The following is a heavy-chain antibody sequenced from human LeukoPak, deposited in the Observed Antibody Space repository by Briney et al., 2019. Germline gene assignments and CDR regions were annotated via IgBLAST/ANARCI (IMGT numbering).Heavy chain of an antibody. V-gene: IGHV3-21*05. Sequence: GGSLIFFCAASGVTFSSYSMNWVRQAPGKGLEWVSCISGSSTYIYYADSVKGRFTISRDNAKNSLYLQMGSLRAEDTAVYYCARGCCNGGDCYFADWGQGTLVTVSS. CDR2: ISGSSTYI. J-gene: IGHJ4*02. D-gene: IGHD2-8*02. CDR3: ARGCCNGGDCYFAD. CDR1: GVTFSSYS.